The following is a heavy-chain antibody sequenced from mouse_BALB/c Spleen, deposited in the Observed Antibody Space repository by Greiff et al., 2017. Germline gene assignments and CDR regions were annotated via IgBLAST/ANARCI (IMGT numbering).Heavy chain of an antibody. CDR2: ISYDGST. J-gene: IGHJ3*01. CDR1: GYSFTSGYI. Sequence: ESGPGLVKPSQSLSLSCSASGYSFTSGYIWYWNQQFPGNKLEWMGYISYDGSTNYNPSLNNRISITRDTSKNQFFLKLNSVTTEDTATYYCASASRWLHWFAYWGQGTLVTVSA. CDR3: ASASRWLHWFAY. V-gene: IGHV3-6*02. D-gene: IGHD2-2*01.